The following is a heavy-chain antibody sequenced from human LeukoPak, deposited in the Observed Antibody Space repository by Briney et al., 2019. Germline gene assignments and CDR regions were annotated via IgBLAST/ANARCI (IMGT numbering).Heavy chain of an antibody. Sequence: GGSLRLSCAASGFTFSSYAMSWVRQAPGKGLEWVSAISGSGGSTYYADSVKGRFTISRDNSKNTLYLQMTSLRAEDTAVYYCARMRGQGGQDIWGQGTMVTVSS. CDR3: ARMRGQGGQDI. CDR1: GFTFSSYA. D-gene: IGHD3-16*01. V-gene: IGHV3-23*01. J-gene: IGHJ3*02. CDR2: ISGSGGST.